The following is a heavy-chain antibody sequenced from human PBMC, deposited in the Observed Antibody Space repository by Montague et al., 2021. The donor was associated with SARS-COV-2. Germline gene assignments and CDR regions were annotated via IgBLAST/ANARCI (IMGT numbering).Heavy chain of an antibody. Sequence: SETLSLTCSVSGASISSHYWSWIRQSPGKGLEWIGYIYYSGTTIXNPSLESQVTISVDTSSNVFSLKLRSVTAADTAIYYCARYEAVADAFDIWGQGTVVTVS. V-gene: IGHV4-59*11. CDR3: ARYEAVADAFDI. J-gene: IGHJ3*02. CDR1: GASISSHY. D-gene: IGHD6-19*01. CDR2: IYYSGTT.